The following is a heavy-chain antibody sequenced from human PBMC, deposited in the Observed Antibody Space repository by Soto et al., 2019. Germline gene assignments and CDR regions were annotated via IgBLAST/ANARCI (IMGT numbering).Heavy chain of an antibody. D-gene: IGHD6-19*01. Sequence: PGGSLRLSCVASGFSFSTYWMTWVRQAPGKGLEWVANIKQDGSERYYVDSVKDRFTISRDNAKNSLYLQMDSLRAEDTAVYYCARGFTIGWYTYYFDLWGQGPLVTVSS. CDR3: ARGFTIGWYTYYFDL. CDR2: IKQDGSER. V-gene: IGHV3-7*02. J-gene: IGHJ4*02. CDR1: GFSFSTYW.